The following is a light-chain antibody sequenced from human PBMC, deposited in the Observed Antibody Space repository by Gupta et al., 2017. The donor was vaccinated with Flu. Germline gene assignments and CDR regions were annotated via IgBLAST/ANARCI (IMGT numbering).Light chain of an antibody. CDR1: SGHSSYA. CDR3: QTWGTGIWV. J-gene: IGLJ3*02. V-gene: IGLV4-69*01. Sequence: SGHSSYAIAWHQQQPEKGPRYLMKLNSDGSHSKGEGIPDRFSGSSSGAERYLTISILQSEDEADYYCQTWGTGIWVFGGGTKLTVL. CDR2: LNSDGSH.